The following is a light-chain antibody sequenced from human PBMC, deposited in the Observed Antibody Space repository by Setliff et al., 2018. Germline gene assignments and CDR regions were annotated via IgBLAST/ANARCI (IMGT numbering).Light chain of an antibody. Sequence: QSALAQPASVSGPLGQSITISCTGTSNDVGGYNYVSWYKQHPGEAPQLMIYAVTKRPSGVSNRFSGSKSGKAASLTISGLQAEDEADYYCCSYVRGSAYVFGTGTKV. V-gene: IGLV2-14*03. CDR3: CSYVRGSAYV. J-gene: IGLJ1*01. CDR1: SNDVGGYNY. CDR2: AVT.